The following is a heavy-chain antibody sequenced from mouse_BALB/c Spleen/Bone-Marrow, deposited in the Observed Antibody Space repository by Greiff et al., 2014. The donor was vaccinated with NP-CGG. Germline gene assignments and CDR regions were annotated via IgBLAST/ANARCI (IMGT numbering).Heavy chain of an antibody. V-gene: IGHV5-17*02. J-gene: IGHJ2*01. CDR3: ARSRGNWDDFDY. Sequence: VQLKESGGGLVQPGGSRKLSCAVSGFTFSSFGMHWVRQAPEKGLEWVAYISSGSTSIFYADTLKGRFTISRDNPKNTLFLQVTSLRSEDTAMYYCARSRGNWDDFDYWGQGTTLTVSS. D-gene: IGHD4-1*01. CDR2: ISSGSTSI. CDR1: GFTFSSFG.